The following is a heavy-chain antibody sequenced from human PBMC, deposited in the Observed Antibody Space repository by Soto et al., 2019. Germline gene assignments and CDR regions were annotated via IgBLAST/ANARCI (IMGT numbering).Heavy chain of an antibody. CDR3: AREGGGYGSGSKSFPLYYYGMYV. V-gene: IGHV3-7*05. J-gene: IGHJ6*02. CDR1: GFTFSSYW. CDR2: IKQDGSEK. Sequence: GGSLRLSCAASGFTFSSYWMSWVRQAPGKGLEWVANIKQDGSEKYYVDSVKGRFTISRDNAKNSLYLQMNSLRAEDTAVYYCAREGGGYGSGSKSFPLYYYGMYVWGQGTTDPVSS. D-gene: IGHD3-10*01.